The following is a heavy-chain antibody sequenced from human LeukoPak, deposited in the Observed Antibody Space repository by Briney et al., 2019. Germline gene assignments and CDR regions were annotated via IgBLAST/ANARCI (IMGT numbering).Heavy chain of an antibody. CDR1: GYTLTELS. Sequence: ASVKASCKVSGYTLTELSMHWVRQAPGKGLEWMGGFDPEDGETIYAQKFQGRVTMTEDTSTDTAYMELSSLRSEDTAVYYCARVPPIVGSSGYRTYNWFDPWGQGTLVTVSS. CDR3: ARVPPIVGSSGYRTYNWFDP. J-gene: IGHJ5*02. V-gene: IGHV1-24*01. D-gene: IGHD3-22*01. CDR2: FDPEDGET.